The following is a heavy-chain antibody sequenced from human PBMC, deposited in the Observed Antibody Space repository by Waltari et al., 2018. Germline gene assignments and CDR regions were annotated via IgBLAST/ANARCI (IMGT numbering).Heavy chain of an antibody. CDR1: GYTFTGYY. CDR2: INPSSGGT. CDR3: ARSGSYYSGAFDI. D-gene: IGHD1-26*01. J-gene: IGHJ3*02. Sequence: QVQLVQSGAEVKKPGASVKVSCKASGYTFTGYYMHWVRQAPGQGLEWMGRINPSSGGTNYAQKVQGRVTMTRDTSSSTAYMELSRLRSDDTAVYYCARSGSYYSGAFDIWGQGTMVTVSS. V-gene: IGHV1-2*06.